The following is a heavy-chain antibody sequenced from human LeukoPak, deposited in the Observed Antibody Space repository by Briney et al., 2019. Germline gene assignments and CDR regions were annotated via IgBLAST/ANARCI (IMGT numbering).Heavy chain of an antibody. J-gene: IGHJ5*02. V-gene: IGHV3-23*01. CDR3: ATSGFSGYDHPS. D-gene: IGHD5-12*01. Sequence: GGSLRLSCTASGFTFRSYSMAWVRLAPGKGLEWVSVIRGGADDTSYADSVKGRFTISRDNSKNTLFLQMDGLRVEDTAVYYCATSGFSGYDHPSWGQGTLVTVSS. CDR2: IRGGADDT. CDR1: GFTFRSYS.